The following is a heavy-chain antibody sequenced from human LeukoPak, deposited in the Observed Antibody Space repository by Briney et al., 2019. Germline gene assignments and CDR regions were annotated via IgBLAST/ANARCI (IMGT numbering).Heavy chain of an antibody. Sequence: GGSLRLSCAASGFTFKRYHMSWVRQAPGKGLDWVSSIDGGGTNTYYADSVKGRFTISRDISKNALYVHMNSLRAEDTAVYYCASTVVTPALDYWGQGTLVTVSS. J-gene: IGHJ4*02. CDR2: IDGGGTNT. CDR3: ASTVVTPALDY. V-gene: IGHV3-23*01. CDR1: GFTFKRYH. D-gene: IGHD4-23*01.